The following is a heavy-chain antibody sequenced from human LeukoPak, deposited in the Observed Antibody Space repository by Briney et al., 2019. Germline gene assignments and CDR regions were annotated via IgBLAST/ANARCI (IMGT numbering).Heavy chain of an antibody. CDR1: GGSFSGYY. Sequence: PSETLSLTCAVYGGSFSGYYWSWIRQPPGKGLEWIGEINHSGSTNYNPSLKSRVTISVDTSKNQFSLKLSSVTAADTAVYYCATSGYSYGFGKCDYWGQGTLVTVSS. V-gene: IGHV4-34*01. D-gene: IGHD5-18*01. CDR3: ATSGYSYGFGKCDY. J-gene: IGHJ4*02. CDR2: INHSGST.